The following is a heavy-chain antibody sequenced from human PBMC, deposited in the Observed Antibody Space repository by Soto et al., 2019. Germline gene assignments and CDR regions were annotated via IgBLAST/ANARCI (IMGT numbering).Heavy chain of an antibody. V-gene: IGHV1-58*01. Sequence: SVKVSCKASGFTFTSSAFQWVRQARGQRLEWIGWIAVGSGYTNYAQRFQDTVTLTRDMSTATTYMELSRLTSEDTAIYYCAADATAWQQMVPSDYWGQGTLVTVSS. D-gene: IGHD2-8*01. J-gene: IGHJ4*02. CDR3: AADATAWQQMVPSDY. CDR1: GFTFTSSA. CDR2: IAVGSGYT.